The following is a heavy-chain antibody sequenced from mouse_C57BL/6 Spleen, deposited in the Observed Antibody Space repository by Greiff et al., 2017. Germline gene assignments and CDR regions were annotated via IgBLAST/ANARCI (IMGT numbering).Heavy chain of an antibody. CDR3: STGHITTVVEGWYFDV. CDR2: IDPEDGDT. CDR1: GFNIKDYY. V-gene: IGHV14-1*01. D-gene: IGHD1-1*01. J-gene: IGHJ1*03. Sequence: VQLQQSGAELVRPGASVKLSCTASGFNIKDYYMHWVKQRPDQGLEWIGRIDPEDGDTEYAPKFQGKATMTADPSSNTAYLQLSSLTSEDTAVYYCSTGHITTVVEGWYFDVWGTGTTVTVSS.